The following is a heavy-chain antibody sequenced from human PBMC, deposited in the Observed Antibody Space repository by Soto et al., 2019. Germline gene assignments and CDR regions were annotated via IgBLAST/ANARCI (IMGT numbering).Heavy chain of an antibody. CDR1: GYTLTELS. CDR2: FDPEDGET. CDR3: ATPPLSSGWYSYYGMDV. Sequence: ASVKVSGKVSGYTLTELSMHWVRQAPGKGLEWMGGFDPEDGETIYAQKFQGRVTMTEDTSTDTAYMELSSLRSEDTAVYYCATPPLSSGWYSYYGMDVWGQGTTVTVSS. D-gene: IGHD6-19*01. V-gene: IGHV1-24*01. J-gene: IGHJ6*02.